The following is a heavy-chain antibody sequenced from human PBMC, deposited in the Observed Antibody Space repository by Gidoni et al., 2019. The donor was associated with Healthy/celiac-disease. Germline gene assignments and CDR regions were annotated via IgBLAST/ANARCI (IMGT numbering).Heavy chain of an antibody. CDR1: GSTLSSYA. V-gene: IGHV3-30-3*01. CDR2: ISYDGSNK. D-gene: IGHD4-17*01. J-gene: IGHJ4*02. Sequence: QVKLVESGGGVVQPGRSLSPSCAASGSTLSSYAMHWVRQAPGKGLEWVAVISYDGSNKYYADSVKGRFTISRDNSKTTLYLQMNSLRAEDTAVYYCAREGDYGDFVLDYWGQGTLVTVSS. CDR3: AREGDYGDFVLDY.